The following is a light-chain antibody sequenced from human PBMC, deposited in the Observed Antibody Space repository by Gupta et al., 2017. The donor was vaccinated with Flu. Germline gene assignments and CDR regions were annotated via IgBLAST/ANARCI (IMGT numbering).Light chain of an antibody. CDR1: SSNIGSNT. CDR3: ASWDDSLNGGV. Sequence: SSSNIGSNTVNWYQQLPGTAPKLLIYTNNQRPSGVPDRFSGSKSDTSASLAISGLQPEDEADYYCASWDDSLNGGVFGGGTKLTVL. V-gene: IGLV1-44*01. CDR2: TNN. J-gene: IGLJ3*02.